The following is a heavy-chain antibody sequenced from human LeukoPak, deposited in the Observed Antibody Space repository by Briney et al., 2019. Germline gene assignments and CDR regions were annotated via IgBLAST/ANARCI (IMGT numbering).Heavy chain of an antibody. V-gene: IGHV4-59*01. Sequence: SETLSLTCTVSGGPISSYYWSWIRQPPGKGLEWIGYVYYSGTTNCNASLKSRVSLSVDTSKNQFSLKLTSVTAADTAMYYCARGYSNAFDFDFWGQGSLVTVSS. CDR1: GGPISSYY. CDR2: VYYSGTT. D-gene: IGHD6-13*01. J-gene: IGHJ4*02. CDR3: ARGYSNAFDFDF.